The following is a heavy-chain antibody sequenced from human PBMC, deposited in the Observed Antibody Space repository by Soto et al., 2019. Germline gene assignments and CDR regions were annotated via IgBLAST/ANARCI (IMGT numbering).Heavy chain of an antibody. CDR1: GFTFSSYA. Sequence: EVPLLESGGGLVQPGGSLRLSCAASGFTFSSYAMTWVRQAPGKGLEWVSAISGSGGSTYYIDSVKGRFTISRDNSKNTLYLQMNSLGAEDTAVYYCAKARYSYGYDLDSWGQGTLVTVSS. CDR3: AKARYSYGYDLDS. CDR2: ISGSGGST. V-gene: IGHV3-23*01. D-gene: IGHD5-18*01. J-gene: IGHJ4*02.